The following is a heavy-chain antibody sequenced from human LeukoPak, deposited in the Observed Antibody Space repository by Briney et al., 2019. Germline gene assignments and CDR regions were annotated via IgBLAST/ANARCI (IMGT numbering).Heavy chain of an antibody. CDR1: GGSLSRYY. J-gene: IGHJ4*02. D-gene: IGHD6-13*01. V-gene: IGHV4-59*01. Sequence: SETLSLTCTVSGGSLSRYYRSWIRQPPGKGLEWIGYIYYSGSTNYNPSLKSRVTISVDTSKNQFSLKLSSVTAADTAVYYCARSGSSSWYYFEDWGQGTLVTVSS. CDR2: IYYSGST. CDR3: ARSGSSSWYYFED.